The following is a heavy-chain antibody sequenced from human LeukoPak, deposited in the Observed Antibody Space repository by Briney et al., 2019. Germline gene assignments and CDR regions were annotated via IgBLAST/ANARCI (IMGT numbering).Heavy chain of an antibody. CDR3: ARDGLGAVAGGNNWFDP. V-gene: IGHV1-2*02. D-gene: IGHD6-19*01. CDR1: GYTFTGYY. Sequence: ASVKVSCKASGYTFTGYYMYWVRQAPGQGLEWMGWINPNSGGTNYAQKFQGRVTMTRDTSISTAYMELSRLRSDDAAVYDCARDGLGAVAGGNNWFDPWGQGTLVTVSS. CDR2: INPNSGGT. J-gene: IGHJ5*02.